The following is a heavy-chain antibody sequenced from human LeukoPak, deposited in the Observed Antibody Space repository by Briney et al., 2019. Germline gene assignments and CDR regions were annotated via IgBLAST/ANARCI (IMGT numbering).Heavy chain of an antibody. CDR1: GGSISSHY. CDR2: IYYSGST. J-gene: IGHJ6*03. Sequence: SETLSLTCTVSGGSISSHYLSWIRQPPGKGLDWIGYIYYSGSTNYNPSLKSRVTISVDTSKNQFSLKLSSVTAADTAVYYCARSATLLWFGELLSPYYYMDVWGKGTTVTVSS. V-gene: IGHV4-59*11. D-gene: IGHD3-10*01. CDR3: ARSATLLWFGELLSPYYYMDV.